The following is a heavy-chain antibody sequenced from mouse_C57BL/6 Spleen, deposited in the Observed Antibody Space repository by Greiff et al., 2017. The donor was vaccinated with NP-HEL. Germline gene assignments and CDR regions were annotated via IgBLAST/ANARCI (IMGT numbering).Heavy chain of an antibody. V-gene: IGHV1-69*01. D-gene: IGHD1-1*01. CDR2: IDPSDSYT. CDR3: ARSPDYYGSSY. Sequence: VQLQQSGAELVMPGASVKLSCKASGYTFTSYWMHWVKQRPGQGLEWIGEIDPSDSYTNYNQKFKGKSTLTVDKSSSTAYMQLSCLTSEDSAVYYCARSPDYYGSSYWGQGTTLTVSS. J-gene: IGHJ2*01. CDR1: GYTFTSYW.